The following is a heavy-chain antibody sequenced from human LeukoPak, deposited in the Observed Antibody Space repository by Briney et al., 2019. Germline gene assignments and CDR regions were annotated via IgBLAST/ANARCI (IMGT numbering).Heavy chain of an antibody. J-gene: IGHJ4*02. CDR2: IYHSGST. CDR3: ARDLGYSYGYSLDY. V-gene: IGHV4-38-2*02. Sequence: SETLSLTCTVSGYSISSGYYWGWIRQPPGKGLEWIGSIYHSGSTYYNPSLKSRVTISVDTSKNQFSLKLSSVTAADTAVYYCARDLGYSYGYSLDYWGQGTLVTVSS. D-gene: IGHD5-18*01. CDR1: GYSISSGYY.